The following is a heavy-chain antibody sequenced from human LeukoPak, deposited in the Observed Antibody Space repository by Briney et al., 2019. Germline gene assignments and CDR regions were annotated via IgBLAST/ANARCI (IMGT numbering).Heavy chain of an antibody. CDR2: IYPGDSDT. D-gene: IGHD2-2*01. Sequence: GESLKISCKGSGYSFTSYWIGWVRQMPGKGLEWMGIIYPGDSDTRYSPSFQGQVTISADKSISTAYLQWSSLKASATAMYYCATELEGRAMPPPGYYYYHYMDVWDKGTTVTVSS. CDR1: GYSFTSYW. V-gene: IGHV5-51*01. CDR3: ATELEGRAMPPPGYYYYHYMDV. J-gene: IGHJ6*03.